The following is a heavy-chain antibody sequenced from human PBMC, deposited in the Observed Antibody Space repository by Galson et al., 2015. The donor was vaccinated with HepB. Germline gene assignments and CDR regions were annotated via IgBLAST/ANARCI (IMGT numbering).Heavy chain of an antibody. CDR2: IKQNGNER. V-gene: IGHV3-7*01. CDR1: GFAISNYW. D-gene: IGHD1-26*01. Sequence: SLRLSCAASGFAISNYWMHWVRQVPGKGLVWVASIKQNGNERYYVDSVKGRFTISRDNAKNSLYLQMSSLRAEDTAVYYCARRTGSYFDVTLGQFDYWGQGILVTVSS. J-gene: IGHJ4*02. CDR3: ARRTGSYFDVTLGQFDY.